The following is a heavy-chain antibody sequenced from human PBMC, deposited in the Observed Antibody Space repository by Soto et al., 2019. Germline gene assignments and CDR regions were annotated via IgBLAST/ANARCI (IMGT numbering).Heavy chain of an antibody. Sequence: QPQLQESGPGLVKPSETLSLTCTVSGVSISSSSDYWGWIRQPAGKGLEWIGSIFYSGSTYYIPSLESRVTISIDTSKNQLSLKLSSVTAADTAVYYCVRPVNFYYYYMDVWGKGTTVTVSS. J-gene: IGHJ6*03. CDR1: GVSISSSSDY. V-gene: IGHV4-39*01. CDR2: IFYSGST. CDR3: VRPVNFYYYYMDV.